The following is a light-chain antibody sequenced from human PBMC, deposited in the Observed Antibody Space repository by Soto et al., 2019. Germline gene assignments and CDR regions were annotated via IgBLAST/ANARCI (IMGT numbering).Light chain of an antibody. CDR2: GAD. Sequence: DIVLTKSPGTLSLSPGETATLSCRSSQSVSSTYLAWYQQKPGQAPRLLIYGADRRATGIPDRFSGGGSGTDFTLTISRLEPEDFAVYYCQQYGSSPQYSFGQETKLEIK. V-gene: IGKV3-20*01. CDR1: QSVSSTY. CDR3: QQYGSSPQYS. J-gene: IGKJ2*03.